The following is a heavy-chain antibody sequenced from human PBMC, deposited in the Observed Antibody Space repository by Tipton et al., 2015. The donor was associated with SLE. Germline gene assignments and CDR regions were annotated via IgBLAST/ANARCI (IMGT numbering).Heavy chain of an antibody. V-gene: IGHV3-21*03. D-gene: IGHD4-17*01. J-gene: IGHJ4*02. CDR1: EFNLRTYW. Sequence: SLRLSCAVSEFNLRTYWMNWVRQAPGKGLEWVSSISSSSSYIYYADSVKGRFTISRDNAKNSLYLQMNSLRAEDTAVYYCARDPVTFDYWGQGTLVTVSS. CDR2: ISSSSSYI. CDR3: ARDPVTFDY.